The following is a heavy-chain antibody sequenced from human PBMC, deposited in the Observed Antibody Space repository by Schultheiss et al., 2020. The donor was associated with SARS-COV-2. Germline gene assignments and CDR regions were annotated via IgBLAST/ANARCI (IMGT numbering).Heavy chain of an antibody. D-gene: IGHD2-2*01. Sequence: GGSLRLSCAVSGFTFDDYAMHWVRQAPGKGLQWVSRISSSGDGTYYADSVKGRFTISRDNAKNTLYLQMNSLRAEDTAVYYCARLLPSSMRAMDVWGRGTTVTVSS. V-gene: IGHV3-74*01. CDR1: GFTFDDYA. CDR3: ARLLPSSMRAMDV. CDR2: ISSSGDGT. J-gene: IGHJ6*02.